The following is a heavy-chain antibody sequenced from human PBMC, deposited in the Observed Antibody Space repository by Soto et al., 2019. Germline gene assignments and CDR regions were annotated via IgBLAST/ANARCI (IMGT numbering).Heavy chain of an antibody. V-gene: IGHV3-23*01. Sequence: EVQLLESGGGVVQPGGSLRLSCAASGFSFSSYAMNWVRQAPGKGLEWVSAITTSRGTSYYTDSVKGRFTISRDTSKNAVYLQMVRLRADATDIYSLSKGPIGAVADTERSLCSWGQGTLVTVSS. D-gene: IGHD6-19*01. CDR1: GFSFSSYA. J-gene: IGHJ5*02. CDR2: ITTSRGTS. CDR3: SKGPIGAVADTERSLCS.